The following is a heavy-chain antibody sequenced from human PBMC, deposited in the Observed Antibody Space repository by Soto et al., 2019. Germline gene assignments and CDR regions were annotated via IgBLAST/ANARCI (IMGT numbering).Heavy chain of an antibody. Sequence: PGGSLRLSCAASGFTFSDYYMSWIRQAPGKGLEWVSYISSSANTIYYADSVKGRFTISRDNTKKSLYLQMNSLRAEDTAVYYCARDCSGGSCYSWAFDIWGQGTMVTVSS. CDR2: ISSSANTI. CDR3: ARDCSGGSCYSWAFDI. J-gene: IGHJ3*02. V-gene: IGHV3-11*01. CDR1: GFTFSDYY. D-gene: IGHD2-15*01.